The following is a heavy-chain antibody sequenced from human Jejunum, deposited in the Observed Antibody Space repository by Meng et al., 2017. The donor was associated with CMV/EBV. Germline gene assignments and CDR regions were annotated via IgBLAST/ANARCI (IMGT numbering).Heavy chain of an antibody. CDR1: FPFGSYS. D-gene: IGHD2/OR15-2a*01. CDR3: AQYCSSTSCSLRAFDY. J-gene: IGHJ4*02. Sequence: FPFGSYSMGWVRQAPGKGLEWVSLIYSPDNPYYADSVKGRFSISRDNSKNTLYLQMNSLRAEDTAVYYCAQYCSSTSCSLRAFDYWGQGTLVTVSS. CDR2: IYSPDNP. V-gene: IGHV3-23*03.